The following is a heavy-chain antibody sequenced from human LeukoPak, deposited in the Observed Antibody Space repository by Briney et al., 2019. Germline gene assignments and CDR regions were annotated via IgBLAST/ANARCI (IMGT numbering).Heavy chain of an antibody. CDR3: ARTNPGLRESY. Sequence: GGSLRLSCAASRFTFSSYSMNWVRQAPGKGLEWVSSISSSSSYIYYADSVKGRFTISRDNAKNSLYLQMNSLRAEDTAVYYCARTNPGLRESYWGQGTLVTVSS. J-gene: IGHJ4*02. CDR2: ISSSSSYI. V-gene: IGHV3-21*01. CDR1: RFTFSSYS. D-gene: IGHD4-17*01.